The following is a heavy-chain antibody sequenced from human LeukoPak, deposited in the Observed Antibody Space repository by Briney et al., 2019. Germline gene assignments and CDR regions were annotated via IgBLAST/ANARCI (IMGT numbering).Heavy chain of an antibody. CDR1: GYAFPSYF. Sequence: ASVTVSCKASGYAFPSYFMHWVRQAPGQGLEWLGIINPTGGSTTYAQKFQGRVTMTRDTSTSTVYMELSSLRSDDTAVYYCARTAARRFDYWGQGTLVTVSS. CDR3: ARTAARRFDY. J-gene: IGHJ4*02. D-gene: IGHD6-6*01. V-gene: IGHV1-46*01. CDR2: INPTGGST.